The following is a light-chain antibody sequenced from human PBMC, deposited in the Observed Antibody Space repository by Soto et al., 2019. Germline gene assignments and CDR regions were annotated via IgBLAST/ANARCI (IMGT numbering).Light chain of an antibody. CDR2: GAS. CDR1: QTIRSNY. J-gene: IGKJ1*01. CDR3: QQYGSSPWT. Sequence: ETVLTQSPGTLSLSPGERATLSCRASQTIRSNYLAWYLQKPGQAPRLLIYGASKRATGIADRFSGSGSGTDFPLIISRLEPDDFALYYCQQYGSSPWTFGKGTKLEI. V-gene: IGKV3-20*01.